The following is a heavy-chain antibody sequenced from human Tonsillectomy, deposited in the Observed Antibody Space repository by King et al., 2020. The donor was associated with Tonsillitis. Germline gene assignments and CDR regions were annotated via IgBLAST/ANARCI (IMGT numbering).Heavy chain of an antibody. D-gene: IGHD6-19*01. CDR2: ISSSSSYI. CDR3: ARGAGGQWLVYWYFDL. V-gene: IGHV3-21*01. CDR1: GFTFSSYS. J-gene: IGHJ2*01. Sequence: VQLVESGGGLVKPGGSLRLSCAASGFTFSSYSMNWVRQAPGKGLEWVSSISSSSSYIYYADSVKGRFTISRDNAKNSLYLQMNSLRAEDTAVYYCARGAGGQWLVYWYFDLWGRGTLVTVSS.